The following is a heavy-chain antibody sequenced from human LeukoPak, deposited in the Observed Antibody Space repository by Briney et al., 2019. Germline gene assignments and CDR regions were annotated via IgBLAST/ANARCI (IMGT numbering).Heavy chain of an antibody. V-gene: IGHV3-30*02. CDR2: IRYDGSNK. J-gene: IGHJ4*02. CDR3: AKDIYDFWSGSFDY. Sequence: GGSLRLSCAASGFTFSSYGMHWVRQAPGKGLEWVAFIRYDGSNKYYADSVKGRFTISRDNSKNTLYLQVNSLRAEDTAVYYCAKDIYDFWSGSFDYWGQGTLVTVSS. CDR1: GFTFSSYG. D-gene: IGHD3-3*01.